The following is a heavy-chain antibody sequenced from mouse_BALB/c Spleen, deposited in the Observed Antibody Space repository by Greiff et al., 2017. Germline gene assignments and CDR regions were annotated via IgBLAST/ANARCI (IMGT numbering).Heavy chain of an antibody. Sequence: VKLQQSGAELMKPGASVKISCKATGYTFSSYWIEWVKQRPGHGLEWIGEILPGSGSTNYNEKFKGKATFTADTSSNTAYMQLSSLTSEDSAVYYCARGDYDYDGWFAYWGQGTLVTVSA. J-gene: IGHJ3*01. D-gene: IGHD2-4*01. CDR1: GYTFSSYW. CDR2: ILPGSGST. V-gene: IGHV1-9*01. CDR3: ARGDYDYDGWFAY.